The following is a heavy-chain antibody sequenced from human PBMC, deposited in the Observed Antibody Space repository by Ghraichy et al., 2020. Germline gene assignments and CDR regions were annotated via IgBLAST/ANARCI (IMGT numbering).Heavy chain of an antibody. CDR1: GGSISSSSYY. J-gene: IGHJ4*02. CDR3: ARGGAVRFLEWLSQPYFDY. CDR2: IYYSGST. V-gene: IGHV4-39*07. Sequence: SETLSLTCTVSGGSISSSSYYWGWIRQPPGKGLEWIGSIYYSGSTYYNPSLKSRVTISVDTSKNQFSLKLSSVTAADTAVYYCARGGAVRFLEWLSQPYFDYWGQGTLVTVSS. D-gene: IGHD3-3*01.